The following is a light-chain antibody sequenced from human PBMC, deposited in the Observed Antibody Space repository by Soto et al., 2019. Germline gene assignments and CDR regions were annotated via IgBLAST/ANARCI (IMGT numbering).Light chain of an antibody. CDR3: SSYTSSTAHVV. CDR2: DVN. J-gene: IGLJ2*01. Sequence: QPVLTQPASVSGSPGQSITISCTGTSSDIGGYNYVSWYQQHPGKAPKLMIFDVNNRPSGLSNRFSGSKSGNTASLTISGLQAEDEADYYCSSYTSSTAHVVFGGGTKVTVL. V-gene: IGLV2-14*01. CDR1: SSDIGGYNY.